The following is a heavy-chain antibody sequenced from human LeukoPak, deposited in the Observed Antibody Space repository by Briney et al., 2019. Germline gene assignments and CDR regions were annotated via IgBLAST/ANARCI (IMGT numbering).Heavy chain of an antibody. CDR2: IDSSGGYM. J-gene: IGHJ4*02. CDR3: LRGDRRDY. Sequence: GGSLTLSCEVSGFTFNTYGIHWARQAPGKGLEWVSSIDSSGGYMFYADSVKGRFIISRDNAKDSLYLQMNSLRVEDAAVYYCLRGDRRDYWGQGTLVTVSS. V-gene: IGHV3-21*06. CDR1: GFTFNTYG.